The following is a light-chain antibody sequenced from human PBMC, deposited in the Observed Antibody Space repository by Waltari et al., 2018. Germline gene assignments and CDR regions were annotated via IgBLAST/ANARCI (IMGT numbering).Light chain of an antibody. CDR2: AAS. V-gene: IGKV3-20*01. J-gene: IGKJ5*01. CDR3: QQYGGSPAIT. CDR1: QTVNNDF. Sequence: EIVLTQSPGSLSLSAGERATFSCRASQTVNNDFLAWYQQKPGMAPRLLFYAASRRATYIPDRFSASGSGTDFTLTISRLEPEDSAVYYCQQYGGSPAITFGQGTRLDIK.